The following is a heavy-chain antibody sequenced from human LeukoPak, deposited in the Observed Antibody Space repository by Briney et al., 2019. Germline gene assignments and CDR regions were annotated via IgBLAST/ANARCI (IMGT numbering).Heavy chain of an antibody. Sequence: GSLRLSCAASGFPFSSYAMSWVRQAPGKGLEWIGSIYYSGTTHYSPSLESRVTISVDTSKNQFSLKLASVTAADTAIYYCAKGAGGFSYYNWFDPWGQGTLVTVSS. CDR3: AKGAGGFSYYNWFDP. CDR1: GFPFSSYA. D-gene: IGHD5-18*01. V-gene: IGHV4-39*07. CDR2: IYYSGTT. J-gene: IGHJ5*02.